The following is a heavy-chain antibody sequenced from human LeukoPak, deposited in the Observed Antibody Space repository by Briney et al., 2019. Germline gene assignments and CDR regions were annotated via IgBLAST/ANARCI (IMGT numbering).Heavy chain of an antibody. V-gene: IGHV4-34*01. CDR3: ARHSYEGSDY. CDR2: INHSGST. D-gene: IGHD5-12*01. J-gene: IGHJ4*02. CDR1: GGSFSGYY. Sequence: PSETLSLTCAVYGGSFSGYYWSWIRQPPGKGLEWIGEINHSGSTNYNPSLKSRVTISVDMSKNQFSLKLSSVTAADTAVYYCARHSYEGSDYWGQGTLVTVSS.